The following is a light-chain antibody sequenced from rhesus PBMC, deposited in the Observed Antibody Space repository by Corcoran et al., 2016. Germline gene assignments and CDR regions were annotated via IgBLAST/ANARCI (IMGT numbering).Light chain of an antibody. CDR3: QQSSNLYS. CDR2: GEP. J-gene: IGKJ2*01. Sequence: ETVVTQSSATLALSPGERATCSCRASQSVGSYLAWYQTKPGQAPRLLIYGEPSRATGIPDMFSGSGSGTDFTLTISSLVPEDVGVYYCQQSSNLYSFGQGTKVEIE. CDR1: QSVGSY. V-gene: IGKV3-24*04.